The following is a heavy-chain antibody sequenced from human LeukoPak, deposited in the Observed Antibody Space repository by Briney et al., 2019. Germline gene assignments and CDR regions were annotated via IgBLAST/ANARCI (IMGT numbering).Heavy chain of an antibody. D-gene: IGHD4-11*01. V-gene: IGHV3-23*01. CDR2: ISGSGGST. Sequence: GGSLRLSCAASGFTFSSYAITWVRQAPGKGLEWVSAISGSGGSTYYADSVKGRFTISRDNSKNTLYLQMNSLRAEDTAVYYCAKTPGTDYLVFYYYYMDVWGKGTTVTVSS. J-gene: IGHJ6*03. CDR1: GFTFSSYA. CDR3: AKTPGTDYLVFYYYYMDV.